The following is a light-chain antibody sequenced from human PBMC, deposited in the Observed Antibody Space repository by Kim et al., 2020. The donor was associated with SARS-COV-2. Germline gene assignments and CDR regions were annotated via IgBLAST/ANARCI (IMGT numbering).Light chain of an antibody. CDR1: GYKNGEGYD. V-gene: IGLV1-40*01. Sequence: VTGTWNGRGYKNGEGYDVNWYKNRPTTAHKLVSKSNGNRPSGGPERFSGSKSGTSDSLAITGLQAEDEADYYCQSYDSSLSGYVFGSGTKVTVL. CDR2: SNG. CDR3: QSYDSSLSGYV. J-gene: IGLJ1*01.